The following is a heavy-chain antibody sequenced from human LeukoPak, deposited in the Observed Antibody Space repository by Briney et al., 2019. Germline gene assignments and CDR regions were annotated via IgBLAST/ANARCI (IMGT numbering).Heavy chain of an antibody. J-gene: IGHJ4*02. Sequence: GGSLRLSCAASGFTFSSYWMDWVRQAPGKGLVWVSRINSDGSSTSYADSVKGRFTISRDNAKNTLYLQMNSLRAEDTAVYYCASGIIAAQLTGDYFDYWGQGTLVTVSS. CDR1: GFTFSSYW. CDR3: ASGIIAAQLTGDYFDY. CDR2: INSDGSST. D-gene: IGHD6-6*01. V-gene: IGHV3-74*01.